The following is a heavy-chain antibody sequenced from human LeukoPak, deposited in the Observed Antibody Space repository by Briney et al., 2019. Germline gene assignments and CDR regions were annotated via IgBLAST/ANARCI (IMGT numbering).Heavy chain of an antibody. J-gene: IGHJ4*02. CDR1: GFTFSSYA. V-gene: IGHV3-30*04. CDR2: ISNDGSNK. CDR3: ARGYSGSYRVDY. Sequence: GGSPRLSCAASGFTFSSYAMHWVRQAPGKGLEWVAVISNDGSNKYYADSVKGRFTISRDNSKNTLYLQMNSLRAEDTAVYYCARGYSGSYRVDYWGQGTLVTVSS. D-gene: IGHD1-26*01.